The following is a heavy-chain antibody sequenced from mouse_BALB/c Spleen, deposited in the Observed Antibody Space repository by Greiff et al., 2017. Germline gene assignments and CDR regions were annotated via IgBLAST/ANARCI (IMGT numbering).Heavy chain of an antibody. CDR3: AREGDGGFAY. Sequence: QVQLQQSGAELVRPGSSVKISCKASGYAFSSYWMNWVKQRPGQGLEWIGQIYPGDGDTNYNGKFKGKATLTADKSSSTAYMQLSSLTSEDSAVYFCAREGDGGFAYWGQGTLVTVSA. V-gene: IGHV1-80*01. CDR1: GYAFSSYW. D-gene: IGHD1-1*01. CDR2: IYPGDGDT. J-gene: IGHJ3*01.